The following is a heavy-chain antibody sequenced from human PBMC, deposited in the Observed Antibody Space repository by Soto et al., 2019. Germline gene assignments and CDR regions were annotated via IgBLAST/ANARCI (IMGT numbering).Heavy chain of an antibody. D-gene: IGHD6-13*01. CDR1: GFTVSSNY. Sequence: GESLKISCAASGFTVSSNYMSWVRQAPGKGLEWVSVIYSGGSTYSADSVKGRFTISRDNSKNTLYLQMNSLRAEDTAVYYCARGGYSSSWFDYWGQGTLVTFSS. CDR3: ARGGYSSSWFDY. CDR2: IYSGGST. V-gene: IGHV3-53*01. J-gene: IGHJ4*02.